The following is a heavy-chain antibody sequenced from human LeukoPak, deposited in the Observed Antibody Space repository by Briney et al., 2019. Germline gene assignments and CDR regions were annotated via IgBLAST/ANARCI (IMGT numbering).Heavy chain of an antibody. J-gene: IGHJ4*02. V-gene: IGHV5-51*01. Sequence: GESLKISCETSGYSFTTYWIGWVRQRPGTGLEWVGAIYPDDSDTRYSPSFQGQVAISADKSISTAYLQWSSLKASDTAMYYCARHTRSRPFDYWGQGTLVTVSS. D-gene: IGHD6-13*01. CDR1: GYSFTTYW. CDR3: ARHTRSRPFDY. CDR2: IYPDDSDT.